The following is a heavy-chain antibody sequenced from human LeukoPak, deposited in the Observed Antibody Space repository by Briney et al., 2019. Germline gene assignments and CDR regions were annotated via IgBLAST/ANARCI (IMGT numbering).Heavy chain of an antibody. J-gene: IGHJ4*02. Sequence: SETLSLTCTVSGGSISSSSYYWGWIRQPPGKGLEWIGSIYYSGSTYYNPSLKSRVTISVDTSKNQFSLKLSSVTAADTAVYYCARLNDFWSGYLCYSDYWGQGTLVTVSS. CDR3: ARLNDFWSGYLCYSDY. V-gene: IGHV4-39*01. CDR1: GGSISSSSYY. CDR2: IYYSGST. D-gene: IGHD3-3*01.